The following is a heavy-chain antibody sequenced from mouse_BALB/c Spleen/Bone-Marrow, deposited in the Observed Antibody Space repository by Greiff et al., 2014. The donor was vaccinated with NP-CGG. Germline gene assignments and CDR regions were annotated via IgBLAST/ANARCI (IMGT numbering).Heavy chain of an antibody. J-gene: IGHJ1*01. V-gene: IGHV2-2*02. CDR2: IWSGGGT. CDR1: GFSLTTYG. Sequence: QVQLQQSGPGLVKPSQSLSITCTVSGFSLTTYGLHWVRQSPGKGLEWLGVIWSGGGTDYNAASMSRLIITKDNSKSQVFFKMNSLQTNDTAMYYCARKGYTGYFDVWGAGTTVTVSS. D-gene: IGHD2-2*01. CDR3: ARKGYTGYFDV.